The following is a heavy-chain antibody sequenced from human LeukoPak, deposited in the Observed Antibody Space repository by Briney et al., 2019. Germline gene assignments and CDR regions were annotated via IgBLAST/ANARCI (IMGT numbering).Heavy chain of an antibody. CDR3: ARDRKSSGWVSYYYYGMDV. D-gene: IGHD6-19*01. Sequence: SQTLSLTCAISGDSVSSNSAAWNWIRQSPSRGLEWLGRTYYRSKWYNDYAVSVKSRITINPDTSKNQFSLQLNPVTPEDTAVYYCARDRKSSGWVSYYYYGMDVWGQGTTVTVSS. J-gene: IGHJ6*02. CDR2: TYYRSKWYN. CDR1: GDSVSSNSAA. V-gene: IGHV6-1*01.